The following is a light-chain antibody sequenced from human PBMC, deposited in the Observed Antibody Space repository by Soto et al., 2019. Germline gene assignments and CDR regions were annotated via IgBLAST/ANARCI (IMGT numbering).Light chain of an antibody. J-gene: IGKJ3*01. CDR1: QSLLHLNGDNY. CDR3: MQALQTPPFT. Sequence: IVMTQSPLSLPVTPGEPASISCRSSQSLLHLNGDNYLDWYVQKPGQSPQLLIYLGSNRASGVPDRFSGSGSGTDFTLKISRVEAEDVGVYYCMQALQTPPFTFGPGTKLDIK. CDR2: LGS. V-gene: IGKV2-28*01.